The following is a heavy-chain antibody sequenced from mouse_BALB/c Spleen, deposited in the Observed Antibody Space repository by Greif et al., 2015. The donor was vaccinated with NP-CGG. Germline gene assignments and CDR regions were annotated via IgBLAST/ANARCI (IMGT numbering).Heavy chain of an antibody. D-gene: IGHD2-2*01. V-gene: IGHV5-4*02. Sequence: EVQVVESGGGLVKPGGSLKLSCAASGFTFSDYYMYWVRQTPEKRLEWVATISDGGSYTYYPDSVKGRFTISRDNAKNNLYLQMSSLKSEDTAMYYCATYGYDILAMDYWGQGTSVTVSS. CDR2: ISDGGSYT. CDR3: ATYGYDILAMDY. CDR1: GFTFSDYY. J-gene: IGHJ4*01.